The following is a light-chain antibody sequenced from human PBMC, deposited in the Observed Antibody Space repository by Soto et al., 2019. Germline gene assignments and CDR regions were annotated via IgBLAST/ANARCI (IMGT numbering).Light chain of an antibody. CDR3: QQYGSSPIT. V-gene: IGKV3-20*01. CDR1: QSVSSSY. J-gene: IGKJ5*01. CDR2: AAS. Sequence: ENVLTQSPGTLSLSPGERATLSCRASQSVSSSYLAWYQQKPGQAPRLLIYAASSRATGIPDRFRGSGSGTDFTLTISRLEPEDVAVYYCQQYGSSPITFGQGTRLEIK.